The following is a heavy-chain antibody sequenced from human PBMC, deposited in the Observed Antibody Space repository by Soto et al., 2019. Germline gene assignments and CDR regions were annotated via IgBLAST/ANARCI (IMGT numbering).Heavy chain of an antibody. CDR3: SKDRWELPLGGWFDP. Sequence: EVQLLESGGGLVQPGGSLRLSCAASGFTFSSYAMSWVRQAPGKGLEWVSAISGSGGSTYYADSVKGRFTISRDNSKNTLYLQMNSLRAEDTAVYYCSKDRWELPLGGWFDPWGQGTLVTVSS. CDR2: ISGSGGST. V-gene: IGHV3-23*01. J-gene: IGHJ5*02. D-gene: IGHD1-26*01. CDR1: GFTFSSYA.